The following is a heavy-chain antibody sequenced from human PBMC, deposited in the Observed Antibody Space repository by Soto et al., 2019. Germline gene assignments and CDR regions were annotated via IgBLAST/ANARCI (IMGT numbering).Heavy chain of an antibody. CDR3: ARDLGDDAFDI. Sequence: SQTLSLTCAISGDSVSSNSSAWNCISQSPSRGLEWLGRTYYRSKWYNDYAVSVKSRITINPDTSKNQFSLQLNSVTPENTAVYYCARDLGDDAFDIWGQGTMVTVSS. V-gene: IGHV6-1*01. J-gene: IGHJ3*02. CDR1: GDSVSSNSSA. CDR2: TYYRSKWYN. D-gene: IGHD2-21*01.